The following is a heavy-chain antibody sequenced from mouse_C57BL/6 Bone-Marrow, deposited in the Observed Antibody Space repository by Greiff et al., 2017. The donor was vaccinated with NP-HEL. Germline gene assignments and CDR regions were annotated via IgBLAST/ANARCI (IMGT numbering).Heavy chain of an antibody. Sequence: DVQLQESGPVLVKPGASVKMSCKASGYTFTDYYMNWVKQSHGKSLEWIGVINPYNGGTSYNQKFKGKATLTVDKSSSTAYMELNSLTSEDSAVYYCARILGYAMDYWGQGTSVTVSS. CDR3: ARILGYAMDY. CDR1: GYTFTDYY. J-gene: IGHJ4*01. V-gene: IGHV1-19*01. CDR2: INPYNGGT. D-gene: IGHD4-1*01.